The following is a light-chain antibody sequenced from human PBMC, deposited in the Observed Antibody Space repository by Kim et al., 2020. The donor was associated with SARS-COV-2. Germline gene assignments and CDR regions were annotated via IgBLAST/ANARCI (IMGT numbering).Light chain of an antibody. J-gene: IGKJ1*01. CDR3: QQRGNWPWT. Sequence: LSPGERAPLSCRASRSISNYLAWYQQKPGQPPRLLIYDASDRATGIPVRFSGSGSGTDFTLTISSLEPEDCAVYYCQQRGNWPWTFGQGTKVDIK. CDR1: RSISNY. V-gene: IGKV3-11*01. CDR2: DAS.